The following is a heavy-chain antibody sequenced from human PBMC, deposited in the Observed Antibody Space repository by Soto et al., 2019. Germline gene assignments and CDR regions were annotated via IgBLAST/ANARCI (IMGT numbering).Heavy chain of an antibody. CDR2: INAGNGNT. V-gene: IGHV1-3*01. CDR3: ARDYNDFWSGHFDD. D-gene: IGHD3-3*01. CDR1: GYTFTSYA. J-gene: IGHJ4*02. Sequence: ASVKVSCKASGYTFTSYAMHWVRQAPGQRLEWMGWINAGNGNTKYSQKFQGRVTITRDTSASTAYMELSSLRSEDTAVYYCARDYNDFWSGHFDDRGQGARVTVSS.